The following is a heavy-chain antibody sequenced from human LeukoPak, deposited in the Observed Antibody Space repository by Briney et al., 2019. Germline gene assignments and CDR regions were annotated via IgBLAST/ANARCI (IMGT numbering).Heavy chain of an antibody. Sequence: ASVTVSFMASGYTFTDYYMHWVRQAPGQERAGVGWINPDTGGTHYEQKFQGRVTMTRDTSINTAYMELNSLRSDDTAVYYCARDYCRGGTCDLKNWFDPWGEGTLVTVS. J-gene: IGHJ5*02. CDR2: INPDTGGT. CDR3: ARDYCRGGTCDLKNWFDP. V-gene: IGHV1-2*02. CDR1: GYTFTDYY. D-gene: IGHD2-15*01.